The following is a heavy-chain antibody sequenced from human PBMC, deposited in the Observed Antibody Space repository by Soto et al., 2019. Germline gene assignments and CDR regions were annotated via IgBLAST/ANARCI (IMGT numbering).Heavy chain of an antibody. J-gene: IGHJ2*01. Sequence: EVQLVESGGGLVQPGGSLRLSCAASGFTFSSYDMHWVRQATGKGLEWVSAIGTAGDTYYPGSVKGRFTISRENSKNSLYRQKNMRRREGIAVYYDARRFMMGCAASDWYFDLCCRGTLVSASS. CDR3: ARRFMMGCAASDWYFDL. CDR2: IGTAGDT. D-gene: IGHD3-16*01. V-gene: IGHV3-13*01. CDR1: GFTFSSYD.